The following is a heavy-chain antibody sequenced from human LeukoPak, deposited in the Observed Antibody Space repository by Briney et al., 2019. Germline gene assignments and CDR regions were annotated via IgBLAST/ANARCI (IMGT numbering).Heavy chain of an antibody. D-gene: IGHD3-10*01. CDR3: AKSYYTSGVGYYYTEV. V-gene: IGHV3-30*02. J-gene: IGHJ6*03. CDR1: GFTFSSYS. Sequence: GGSLRLSCEASGFTFSSYSMHWVRQAPGKGLEWVAIIPSDENNKYYVDSVKGRFTISRDNSKNTLYLQMNSLRPEDTAIYYCAKSYYTSGVGYYYTEVWGKGTTVTISS. CDR2: IPSDENNK.